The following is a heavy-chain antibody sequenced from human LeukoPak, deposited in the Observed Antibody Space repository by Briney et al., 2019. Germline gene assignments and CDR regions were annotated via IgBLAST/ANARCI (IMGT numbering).Heavy chain of an antibody. CDR2: VSMDGSNK. CDR1: GFTFNSYD. D-gene: IGHD5-18*01. J-gene: IGHJ4*02. Sequence: PGESLRLSCAVSGFTFNSYDMHWVRQAPGQGQEWVAVVSMDGSNKIYSYSVKGRFTISRDNSRDTLYLQMNSLRAEDTAVFYCAKVFAGSWGYTYDHYFDYWGQGTLVTVSS. CDR3: AKVFAGSWGYTYDHYFDY. V-gene: IGHV3-30*18.